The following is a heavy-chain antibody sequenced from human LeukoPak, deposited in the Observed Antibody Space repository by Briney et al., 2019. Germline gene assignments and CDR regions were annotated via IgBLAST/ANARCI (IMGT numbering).Heavy chain of an antibody. V-gene: IGHV3-20*03. CDR1: GFPLYYYG. CDR2: INWNGGST. Sequence: GGAPGPALAASGFPLYYYGMSWGRPTPGKGVGGGSGINWNGGSTGYADSVKGRFTISRDNAKNSLYLQMNSLRAEDTAVYYCAKSPTYGDYGDYWGQGTLVTVSS. D-gene: IGHD4-17*01. J-gene: IGHJ4*02. CDR3: AKSPTYGDYGDY.